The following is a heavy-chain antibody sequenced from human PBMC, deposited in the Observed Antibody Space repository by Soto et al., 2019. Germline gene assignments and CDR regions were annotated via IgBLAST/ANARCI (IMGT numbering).Heavy chain of an antibody. CDR1: GFTFSSYS. CDR2: ISSNGGST. CDR3: VKGPYKGYSYGYFDY. V-gene: IGHV3-64D*06. Sequence: PGGSLRLSCSASGFTFSSYSMHWVRQAPGKGLEYVSAISSNGGSTYYADSVKGRFTISRDNSKNTLYLQMSSLRAEDTAVYYCVKGPYKGYSYGYFDYWGQGTLVNVSS. D-gene: IGHD5-18*01. J-gene: IGHJ4*02.